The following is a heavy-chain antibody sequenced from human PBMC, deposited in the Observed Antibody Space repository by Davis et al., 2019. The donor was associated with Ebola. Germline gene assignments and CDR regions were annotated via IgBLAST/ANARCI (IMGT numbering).Heavy chain of an antibody. J-gene: IGHJ4*02. D-gene: IGHD3-22*01. CDR1: GFTFSTYA. V-gene: IGHV3-30-3*01. CDR3: ARDAGDDNSGHYRSVDH. Sequence: GESLKISCGASGFTFSTYAMHWVRQAPGKGLQWVAVISHEGTYRYYADSVKGRFTISRDNSKNTLFLQINSLRGEDTAVYYCARDAGDDNSGHYRSVDHWGQGTLVTVSS. CDR2: ISHEGTYR.